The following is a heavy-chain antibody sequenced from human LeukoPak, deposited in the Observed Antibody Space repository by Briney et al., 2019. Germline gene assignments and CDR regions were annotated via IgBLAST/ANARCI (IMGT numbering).Heavy chain of an antibody. J-gene: IGHJ4*02. CDR2: ISSSGSTI. CDR1: GFTFSSYE. D-gene: IGHD5-24*01. CDR3: AYGDGYSLDY. Sequence: GGSLRLSCAASGFTFSSYEMNWVRQAPGKGLEWVSYISSSGSTIYYADSVKGRFTISRDNSKNTLYLQMNSLRAEDTAVYYCAYGDGYSLDYWGQGTLVTVSS. V-gene: IGHV3-48*03.